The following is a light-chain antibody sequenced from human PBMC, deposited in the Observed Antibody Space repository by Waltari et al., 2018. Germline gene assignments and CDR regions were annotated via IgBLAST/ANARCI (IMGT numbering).Light chain of an antibody. J-gene: IGLJ2*01. CDR3: QTWGTGIRV. V-gene: IGLV4-69*01. CDR2: LNSDGSH. CDR1: SGHTSYA. Sequence: QLVLSQSPSASASLGASVKLTCTLSSGHTSYAIAWHPQQPETGPRYLMKLNSDGSHSKGDGIPDRFSGSSSGAERYLTISSLQSEDEADYYCQTWGTGIRVFGGGTKLTVL.